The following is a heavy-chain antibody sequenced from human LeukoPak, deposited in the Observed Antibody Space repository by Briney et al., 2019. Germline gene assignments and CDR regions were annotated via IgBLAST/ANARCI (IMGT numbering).Heavy chain of an antibody. CDR3: ARDRDYGDYFDY. V-gene: IGHV3-74*01. CDR1: GVSISSSNSY. D-gene: IGHD4-17*01. J-gene: IGHJ4*02. CDR2: INSDGSST. Sequence: ETLSLTCTVSGVSISSSNSYWGWIRQPPGKGLVWVSHINSDGSSTSYADSVKGRFTISRDNAKNTLYLQMNSLRAEDTAVYYCARDRDYGDYFDYWGQGTLVTVSS.